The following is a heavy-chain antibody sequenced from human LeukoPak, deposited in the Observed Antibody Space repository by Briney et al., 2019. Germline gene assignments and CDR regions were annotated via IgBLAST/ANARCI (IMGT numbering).Heavy chain of an antibody. CDR1: GYTFTSYY. CDR2: INPSGGST. D-gene: IGHD6-19*01. Sequence: ASVKVSCKASGYTFTSYYMHWVRQAPGQGLEWMGIINPSGGSTSYAQKFQGRVTMTRDMSTSTIYMELSSLRSEDTAVYYCARDYRLAVAGRRVYHYYMDVWGKGTTVTVSS. V-gene: IGHV1-46*01. CDR3: ARDYRLAVAGRRVYHYYMDV. J-gene: IGHJ6*03.